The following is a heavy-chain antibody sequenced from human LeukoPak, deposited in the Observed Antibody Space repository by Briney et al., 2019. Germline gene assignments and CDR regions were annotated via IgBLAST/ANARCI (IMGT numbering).Heavy chain of an antibody. V-gene: IGHV4-34*01. CDR2: INHSGST. CDR3: ARYGSGSIDY. J-gene: IGHJ4*02. CDR1: GGSFSGYY. D-gene: IGHD3-10*01. Sequence: SETLSLTCAVYGGSFSGYYWSWIRQPPGKGLEWIGEINHSGSTNYNPSLKSRVTISVDTSKNQFSLKLSSVTAADTAVYYCARYGSGSIDYWGQGTLVTVSS.